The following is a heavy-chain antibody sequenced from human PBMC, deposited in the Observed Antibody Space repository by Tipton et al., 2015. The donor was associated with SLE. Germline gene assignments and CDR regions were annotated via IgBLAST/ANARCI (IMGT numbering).Heavy chain of an antibody. Sequence: SLRLSCAASGFTFDDYPMHWVRQVPGKGLEWVSGISWQSANIAYADSVRGRFTISRDNAKDTVYLQINSLRDEDTAAYYCARGDITGYYVDYWGHGTLVTVSS. CDR3: ARGDITGYYVDY. J-gene: IGHJ4*01. D-gene: IGHD2-8*02. V-gene: IGHV3-9*01. CDR1: GFTFDDYP. CDR2: ISWQSANI.